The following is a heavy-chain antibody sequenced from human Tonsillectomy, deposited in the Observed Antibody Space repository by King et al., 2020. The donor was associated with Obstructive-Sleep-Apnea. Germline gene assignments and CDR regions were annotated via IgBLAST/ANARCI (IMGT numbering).Heavy chain of an antibody. CDR2: ISHSGST. CDR1: GGSFSDYY. CDR3: ARLQSITMLRGVKARRPYYGLDV. D-gene: IGHD3-10*01. J-gene: IGHJ6*02. Sequence: VQLQQWGARLLKPSETLSLTCAVYGGSFSDYYWSWIRQPPGKGLEWIGEISHSGSTNYNPSLKSRVTISVDTSKNRFSLKLSSVTAADTAVYYCARLQSITMLRGVKARRPYYGLDVWGQGTTVTVSS. V-gene: IGHV4-34*01.